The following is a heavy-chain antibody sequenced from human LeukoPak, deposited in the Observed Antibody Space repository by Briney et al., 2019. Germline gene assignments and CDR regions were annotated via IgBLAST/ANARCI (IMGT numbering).Heavy chain of an antibody. CDR2: IYYSGST. CDR1: GGSISSYY. CDR3: AGRDCSSTSCYQRYYYYMDV. D-gene: IGHD2-2*01. J-gene: IGHJ6*03. Sequence: SETLSLTCTVSGGSISSYYWSWIRQPPGKGLEWIGYIYYSGSTNYNPSLKSRVTISVDTSKNQFSLKLSSVTAADTAVYYCAGRDCSSTSCYQRYYYYMDVRGKGTTVTVSS. V-gene: IGHV4-59*01.